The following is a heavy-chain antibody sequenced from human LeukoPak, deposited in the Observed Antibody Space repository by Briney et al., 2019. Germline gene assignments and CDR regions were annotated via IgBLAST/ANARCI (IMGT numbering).Heavy chain of an antibody. CDR3: ARHVEHAAYFRY. D-gene: IGHD1/OR15-1a*01. CDR1: GVPVNDFH. J-gene: IGHJ4*02. CDR2: ISDSGTT. Sequence: SETLSLTCAVAGVPVNDFHWSWIRQSPGRGLEWLGWISDSGTTNCNPSFRSRLAISADTSKSQLSLELTSVTAADTAVYYCARHVEHAAYFRYWGQGSLVTVSS. V-gene: IGHV4-59*08.